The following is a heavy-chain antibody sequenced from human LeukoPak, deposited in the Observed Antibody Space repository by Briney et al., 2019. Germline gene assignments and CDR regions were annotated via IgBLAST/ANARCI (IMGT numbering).Heavy chain of an antibody. D-gene: IGHD5-18*01. CDR2: ISAYNRNT. CDR1: GYTFTSYG. CDR3: ARDEDTAMVGSNWFDT. J-gene: IGHJ5*02. Sequence: GASVKVSCKSSGYTFTSYGISWVRQAPGQGLEWMGWISAYNRNTNYAQKLQGRVTMTTDTSTSTAYMELRSLRSDETAVYYCARDEDTAMVGSNWFDTWGQGTLVTVSS. V-gene: IGHV1-18*01.